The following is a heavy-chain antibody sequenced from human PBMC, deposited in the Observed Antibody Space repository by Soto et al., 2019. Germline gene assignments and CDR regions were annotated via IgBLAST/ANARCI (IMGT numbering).Heavy chain of an antibody. V-gene: IGHV4-39*01. Sequence: QLQLQESGPGLVKPSETLSLTCAVSGGSISNTSYFWGWIRQPPGKGLEWVGNMFSTGSSTYNPSLRSQLPISVDTAKTHFSLRFYSMTASDRFFYYCAIPYYHLSAVYRYYKPFSLDTGAPGTLAPVSS. CDR1: GGSISNTSYF. CDR3: AIPYYHLSAVYRYYKPFSLDT. CDR2: MFSTGSS. J-gene: IGHJ5*02. D-gene: IGHD3-9*01.